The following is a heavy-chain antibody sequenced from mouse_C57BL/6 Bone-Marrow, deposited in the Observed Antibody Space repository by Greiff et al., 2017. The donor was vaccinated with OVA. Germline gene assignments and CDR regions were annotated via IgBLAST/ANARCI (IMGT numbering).Heavy chain of an antibody. CDR3: TTHLYYFDY. V-gene: IGHV14-4*01. CDR2: IDPENGDT. Sequence: VQLKESGAELVRPGASVKLSCTASGFNIKDDYMHWVKQRPEQGLEWIGWIDPENGDTEYASKFQGKATITADTSSNTAYLQLSSLTSEDTAVYYCTTHLYYFDYWGQGTTLTVSS. J-gene: IGHJ2*01. CDR1: GFNIKDDY.